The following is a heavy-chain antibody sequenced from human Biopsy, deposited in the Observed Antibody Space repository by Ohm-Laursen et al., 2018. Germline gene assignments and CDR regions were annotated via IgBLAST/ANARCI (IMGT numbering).Heavy chain of an antibody. Sequence: SLRLSCAASGFTLSDHNMDWVRLPPGKGLEWVGRTRNNGKTYTKEYAASVKGRFTISRDDSKNSLYLQMNSLKTEDTAVYFCARDVGSSGWYYYGMDVWGQGTTVTVSS. J-gene: IGHJ6*02. CDR1: GFTLSDHN. V-gene: IGHV3-72*01. D-gene: IGHD6-19*01. CDR2: TRNNGKTYTK. CDR3: ARDVGSSGWYYYGMDV.